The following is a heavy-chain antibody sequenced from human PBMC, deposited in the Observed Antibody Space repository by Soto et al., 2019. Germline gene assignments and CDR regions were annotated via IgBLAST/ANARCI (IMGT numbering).Heavy chain of an antibody. Sequence: QLRLQESGPRLLRPSATLSLTCAVSGGSVNSDNFSWGWVRQPPGKGPEWVATIHNGGAANYNPSLRGRVSISMDTSRNEISIQLTSVTGADTSLYYCVRLPPTGTPGRNFYFYMDVWGKGTTVTVSS. J-gene: IGHJ6*03. CDR2: IHNGGAA. CDR3: VRLPPTGTPGRNFYFYMDV. V-gene: IGHV4-39*01. CDR1: GGSVNSDNFS. D-gene: IGHD4-17*01.